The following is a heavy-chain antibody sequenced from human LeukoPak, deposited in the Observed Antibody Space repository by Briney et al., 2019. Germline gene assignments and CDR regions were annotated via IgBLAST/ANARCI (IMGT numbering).Heavy chain of an antibody. CDR3: ASDYDSSFDY. CDR1: GFTFSSYA. D-gene: IGHD5-12*01. J-gene: IGHJ4*02. V-gene: IGHV3-30*04. CDR2: ISYDGSNK. Sequence: PGGSLRLSCAASGFTFSSYAMHWVRQAPGKGLEWVAVISYDGSNKYYADSVKGRFTISRDNVKNSLYLQMNSLRAEDTAVYYCASDYDSSFDYWGQGTLVTVSS.